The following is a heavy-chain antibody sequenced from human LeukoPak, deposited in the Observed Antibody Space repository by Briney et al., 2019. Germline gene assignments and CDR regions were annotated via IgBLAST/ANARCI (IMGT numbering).Heavy chain of an antibody. CDR3: ARDASSSSVGNAFDI. D-gene: IGHD6-6*01. V-gene: IGHV1-2*02. CDR2: INPNSGGT. Sequence: GASVKVSFKASGYTFTGYYMHWVRQAPGQGLEWMGWINPNSGGTNYAQKFQGRVTMTRDTSISTAYMELSSLRPEDTAVYYCARDASSSSVGNAFDIWGQGTMVTVSS. CDR1: GYTFTGYY. J-gene: IGHJ3*02.